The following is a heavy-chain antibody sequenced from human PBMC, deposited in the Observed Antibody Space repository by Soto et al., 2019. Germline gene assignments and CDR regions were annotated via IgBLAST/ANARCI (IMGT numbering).Heavy chain of an antibody. CDR1: GYTFASYD. CDR3: AREFGPGGWFDP. Sequence: ASVQVSCKASGYTFASYDINCVRQATGQGLEWMGWMNPNSGNTGYAQKFQGRVTMTRNTSISTAYMELSSLRSEDTAVYYCAREFGPGGWFDPWGQGTLVTVSS. D-gene: IGHD3-10*01. J-gene: IGHJ5*02. CDR2: MNPNSGNT. V-gene: IGHV1-8*01.